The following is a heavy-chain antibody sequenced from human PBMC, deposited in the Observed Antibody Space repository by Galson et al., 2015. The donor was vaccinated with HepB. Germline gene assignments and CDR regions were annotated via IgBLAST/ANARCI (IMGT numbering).Heavy chain of an antibody. Sequence: SVKVSCKASGYTFTSYAMNWVRQAPGQGLEWMGWINTNTGNPTYAQGFTGRFVFSLDTSVSTAYLQISSLKAEDTAVYYCARVFSEQSGYYYDSSGYYRPDYWGQGTLVTVSS. D-gene: IGHD3-22*01. CDR2: INTNTGNP. J-gene: IGHJ4*02. CDR1: GYTFTSYA. CDR3: ARVFSEQSGYYYDSSGYYRPDY. V-gene: IGHV7-4-1*02.